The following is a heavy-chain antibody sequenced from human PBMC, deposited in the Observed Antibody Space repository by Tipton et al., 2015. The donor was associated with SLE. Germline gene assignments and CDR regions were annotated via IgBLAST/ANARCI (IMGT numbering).Heavy chain of an antibody. CDR1: GFTFSSYE. V-gene: IGHV3-48*03. Sequence: SLRLSCAASGFTFSSYEMNWVRQAPGKGLEWVSYISSSGSTIYYADSVKGRFTISRDNAKNSLYLQMNSLRAEDTAVYYCARLICGYDASWGQGTLVTVSS. CDR3: ARLICGYDAS. D-gene: IGHD3-22*01. CDR2: ISSSGSTI. J-gene: IGHJ5*02.